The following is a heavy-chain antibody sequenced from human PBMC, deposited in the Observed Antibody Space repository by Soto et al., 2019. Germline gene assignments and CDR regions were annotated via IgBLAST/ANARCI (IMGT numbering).Heavy chain of an antibody. D-gene: IGHD2-2*01. Sequence: TSETLSLTCAVSGGSISSSNWWSWVRQPPGKGLEWIGEIYHSGSTNYNPSLKSRVTISVDKSKNQFSLKLSSVTAADTAVYYCARAGVKYCSSTSCYVYYGMDVWGQGTTVTVSS. CDR1: GGSISSSNW. CDR3: ARAGVKYCSSTSCYVYYGMDV. V-gene: IGHV4-4*02. CDR2: IYHSGST. J-gene: IGHJ6*02.